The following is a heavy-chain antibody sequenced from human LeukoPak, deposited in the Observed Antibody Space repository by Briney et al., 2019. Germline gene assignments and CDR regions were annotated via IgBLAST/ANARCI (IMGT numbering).Heavy chain of an antibody. J-gene: IGHJ3*02. V-gene: IGHV1-69*05. CDR3: ARDPSQVEMATTDAFDI. D-gene: IGHD5-24*01. CDR2: IIPIFGTA. CDR1: GGTFSNYA. Sequence: KVSCKASGGTFSNYAISWVRQAPGQGLEWMGRIIPIFGTANYAQKFQGRGTITTDESTSTADMELSSLTSEDTAVYYCARDPSQVEMATTDAFDIWGQGTMVTVSS.